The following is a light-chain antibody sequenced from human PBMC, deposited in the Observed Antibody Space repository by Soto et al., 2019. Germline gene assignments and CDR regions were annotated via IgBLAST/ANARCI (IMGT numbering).Light chain of an antibody. J-gene: IGKJ2*01. V-gene: IGKV3-15*01. CDR1: QTVSDT. CDR2: GAS. Sequence: EIVLTQSPAILSASPGERATLSCRASQTVSDTLAWYQQKPGQSPRLLIYGASTRATDIPVRFSGSGSGTEFTLTISSLQSEDFAVYYCQQYNIWPPLYTFGQGTTL. CDR3: QQYNIWPPLYT.